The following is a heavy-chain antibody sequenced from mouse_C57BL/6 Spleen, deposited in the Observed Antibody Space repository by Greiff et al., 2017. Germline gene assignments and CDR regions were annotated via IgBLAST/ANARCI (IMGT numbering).Heavy chain of an antibody. CDR2: INPGSGGT. CDR3: ARSVDGNYLDY. CDR1: GYAFTNYL. D-gene: IGHD2-1*01. J-gene: IGHJ2*01. V-gene: IGHV1-54*01. Sequence: VHLVESGAELVRPGTSVKVSCKASGYAFTNYLIEWVKQRPGQGLEWIGVINPGSGGTNYNEKFKGKATLTADKSSSTAYMQLSSLTSEDSAVYFCARSVDGNYLDYWGQGTTLTVSS.